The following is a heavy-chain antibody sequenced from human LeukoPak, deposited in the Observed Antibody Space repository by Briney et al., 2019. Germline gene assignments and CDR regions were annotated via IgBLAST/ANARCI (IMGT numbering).Heavy chain of an antibody. V-gene: IGHV1-69*05. J-gene: IGHJ4*02. Sequence: SVKVSCKASGGTFSSYAISWVRQAPGQGLEWMGGIIPIFGTANYAQKFQGRVTITTDESTSTAYMELSSLRSEDTAVYYCARSNWNDVGYFDYWGQGTLVTVSS. CDR1: GGTFSSYA. CDR3: ARSNWNDVGYFDY. CDR2: IIPIFGTA. D-gene: IGHD1-1*01.